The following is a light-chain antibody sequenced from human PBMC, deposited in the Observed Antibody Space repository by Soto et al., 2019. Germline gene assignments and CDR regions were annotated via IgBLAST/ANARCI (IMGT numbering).Light chain of an antibody. Sequence: EIVLTQSPGTLSLSPVERATLSCRASQSISSRYLAWYQQKPGQAPRLLIYGVSTRATDIPARFSGSGSGTEFTLTISSLQSEDFAVYYCQQYNNWPPTWTFGQGTKVDIK. CDR3: QQYNNWPPTWT. V-gene: IGKV3-15*01. CDR1: QSISSRY. J-gene: IGKJ1*01. CDR2: GVS.